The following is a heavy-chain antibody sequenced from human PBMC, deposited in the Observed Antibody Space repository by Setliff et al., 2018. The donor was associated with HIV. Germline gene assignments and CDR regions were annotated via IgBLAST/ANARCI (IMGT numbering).Heavy chain of an antibody. Sequence: PSETISLTCTVSGSSISRGYYYWSCSRQPTGKGLEWIGYIYYSGSTYYNPSLKSRVTISVDTSKNQSSLKLTSVTAADTAVYFCARAPRLVPAVSYFDYWGQGTLVTVSS. CDR1: GSSISRGYYY. J-gene: IGHJ4*02. D-gene: IGHD2-2*01. CDR3: ARAPRLVPAVSYFDY. V-gene: IGHV4-30-4*08. CDR2: IYYSGST.